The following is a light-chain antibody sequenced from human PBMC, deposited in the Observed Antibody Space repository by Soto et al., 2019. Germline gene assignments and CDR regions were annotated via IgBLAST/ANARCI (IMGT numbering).Light chain of an antibody. CDR2: ANN. CDR3: AAWDDSLYGVV. CDR1: SSNIGSHS. V-gene: IGLV1-44*01. J-gene: IGLJ3*02. Sequence: QSVLTQPPSASGTPGQRVTIFCSGSSSNIGSHSVNWYQQLPGAAPKLLIYANNQRPSGVPDRFSGSKSGTSASLAISGLQSEDETDYYCAAWDDSLYGVVFGGGTKLTVL.